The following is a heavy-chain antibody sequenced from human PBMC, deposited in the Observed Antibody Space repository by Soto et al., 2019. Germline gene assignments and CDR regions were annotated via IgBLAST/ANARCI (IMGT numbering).Heavy chain of an antibody. D-gene: IGHD6-19*01. J-gene: IGHJ4*02. CDR3: AKAGGDVSSRGWTKSYFDF. V-gene: IGHV3-33*06. Sequence: QVQLMESGGGVVQPGRSLRLSCAASGFTFSNYVMHWVRQAPGKGLEWVAIIYYDGSNKYYADSVRGRFTISRDNSKNTLYLQMSSRRAEDTAVYYCAKAGGDVSSRGWTKSYFDFWGQGTLVTVSS. CDR1: GFTFSNYV. CDR2: IYYDGSNK.